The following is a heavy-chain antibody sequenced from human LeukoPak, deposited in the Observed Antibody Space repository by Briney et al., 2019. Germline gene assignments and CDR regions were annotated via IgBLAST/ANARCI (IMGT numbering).Heavy chain of an antibody. D-gene: IGHD3-10*01. V-gene: IGHV3-66*01. CDR3: ATERPDSRVLDY. CDR2: IYSSDYM. CDR1: GFTVSSNY. J-gene: IGHJ4*02. Sequence: GGSLRLSCAASGFTVSSNYMTWVRQAPGKGLEWVSIIYSSDYMYYADSVKGRFTISRDNSKNTLYLQMNSLRVEDSAVYYCATERPDSRVLDYWGQGLVVTVSS.